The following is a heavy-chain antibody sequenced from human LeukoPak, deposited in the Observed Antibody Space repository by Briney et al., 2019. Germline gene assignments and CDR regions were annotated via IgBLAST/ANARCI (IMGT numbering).Heavy chain of an antibody. Sequence: GGPLRLSCAASGFTFSNYAMSWVRQAPGKGLEWVSAISAGGGSTYYAGSVKGRFTISRDNSKNTLYLQMNSLRAEDTAVYYCANAGQTLAIAVAGTAAYWGQGTLVTVSS. CDR2: ISAGGGST. J-gene: IGHJ4*02. CDR1: GFTFSNYA. D-gene: IGHD6-19*01. CDR3: ANAGQTLAIAVAGTAAY. V-gene: IGHV3-23*01.